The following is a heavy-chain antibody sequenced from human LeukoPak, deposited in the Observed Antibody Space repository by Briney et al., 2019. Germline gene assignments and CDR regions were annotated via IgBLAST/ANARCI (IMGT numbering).Heavy chain of an antibody. Sequence: GGSLRLSCAASGFTFNIYAMSWVRQAPGKGLEWVSAISASGGSSYYADSVKGRFTISRDNAKNTLYLQMNSLKAEDTAVYYCARASIAGTKFDPWGQGTLVTVSS. J-gene: IGHJ5*02. CDR3: ARASIAGTKFDP. D-gene: IGHD6-13*01. CDR1: GFTFNIYA. CDR2: ISASGGSS. V-gene: IGHV3-23*01.